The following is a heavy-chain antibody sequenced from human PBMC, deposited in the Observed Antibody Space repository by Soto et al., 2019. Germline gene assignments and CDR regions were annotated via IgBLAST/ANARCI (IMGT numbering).Heavy chain of an antibody. Sequence: EVQLLESGGGLVQPGGSLRLSCAASGFTFRSYAMNWVRQAPGKGLEWVSVISGSGGSTYYADSVKGRFTISRDNSKNTLSLQMNSLRAEDTAVYYCARRGPGTHFDHWGQGTLVTVSS. CDR2: ISGSGGST. D-gene: IGHD6-13*01. V-gene: IGHV3-23*01. CDR3: ARRGPGTHFDH. CDR1: GFTFRSYA. J-gene: IGHJ4*02.